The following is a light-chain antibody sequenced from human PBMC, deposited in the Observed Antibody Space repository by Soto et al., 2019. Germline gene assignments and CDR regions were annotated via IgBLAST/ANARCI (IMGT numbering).Light chain of an antibody. J-gene: IGKJ1*01. Sequence: IVLTQPQDTLSLSQGERATLSCRASQSVSSYLAWYQQKPGQAPRLLIYDTSNRATGIPARFSGSGSGTDFTLTISSLEPEDFAVYYCLQRINLWPFCHVAKVAIK. CDR2: DTS. CDR3: LQRINLWP. V-gene: IGKV3-11*01. CDR1: QSVSSY.